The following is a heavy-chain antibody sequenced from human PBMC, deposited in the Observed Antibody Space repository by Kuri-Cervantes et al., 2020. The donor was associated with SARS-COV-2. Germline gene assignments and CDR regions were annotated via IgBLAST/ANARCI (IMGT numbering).Heavy chain of an antibody. J-gene: IGHJ5*02. CDR2: ISYEGSNK. V-gene: IGHV3-30*18. Sequence: GESLKISCAVSGLSINNYDMHWVRQAQGKGPEWVAVISYEGSNKHYSDSVKGRFTISRDNSKSMVYLQINSLRPEDTATYYCAKSRGPFSLSVSLSVLDPWGRGTLVTSPQ. CDR3: AKSRGPFSLSVSLSVLDP. CDR1: GLSINNYD. D-gene: IGHD2/OR15-2a*01.